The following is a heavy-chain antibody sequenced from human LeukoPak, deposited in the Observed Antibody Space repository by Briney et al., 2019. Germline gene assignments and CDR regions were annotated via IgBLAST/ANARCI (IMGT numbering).Heavy chain of an antibody. CDR1: GYTFTSYY. J-gene: IGHJ6*03. Sequence: ASVKVSCKASGYTFTSYYMHWVRQAPGQGLEWMGLINPSGGSTSYAQKFQGRVTMTRDMSTSTVYMELSSLRSEDTAVYYCATQSAYYYYYMDVWGKGTTVTVSS. CDR3: ATQSAYYYYYMDV. V-gene: IGHV1-46*01. CDR2: INPSGGST.